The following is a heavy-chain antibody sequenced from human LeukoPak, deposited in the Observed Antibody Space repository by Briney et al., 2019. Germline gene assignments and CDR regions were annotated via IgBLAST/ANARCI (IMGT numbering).Heavy chain of an antibody. D-gene: IGHD2-2*01. CDR1: GGSISSYY. J-gene: IGHJ6*03. V-gene: IGHV4-4*09. CDR3: AKSAGYQLLPDYYYYVDV. Sequence: PSETLSLTCTVSGGSISSYYWSWIRQPTGKGLEWIGYIYTSGSTNYNPSLKSRVTISVDTSKNQFSLKLSSVTAADTAVYYCAKSAGYQLLPDYYYYVDVWGKGTTVTVSS. CDR2: IYTSGST.